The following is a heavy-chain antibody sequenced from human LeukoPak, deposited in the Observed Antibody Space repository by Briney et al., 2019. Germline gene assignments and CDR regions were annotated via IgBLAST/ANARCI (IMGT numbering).Heavy chain of an antibody. D-gene: IGHD2-2*01. Sequence: GASVKVSCKASGGTFSSYAISWVRQAPGQGLEWMGWISAYNGNTNYAQKLQGRVTMTTDTSTSTAYMEPRSLRSDDTAVYYCARDCSSTSCEFDYWGQGTLVTVSS. CDR2: ISAYNGNT. CDR3: ARDCSSTSCEFDY. J-gene: IGHJ4*02. CDR1: GGTFSSYA. V-gene: IGHV1-18*01.